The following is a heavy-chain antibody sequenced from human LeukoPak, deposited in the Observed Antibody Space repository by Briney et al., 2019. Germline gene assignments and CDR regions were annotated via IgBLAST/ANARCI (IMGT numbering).Heavy chain of an antibody. CDR2: IYHSGST. V-gene: IGHV4-4*02. Sequence: SGTLPLTCAVSGGSISSSNWWSWVRQPPGKGLEWIGEIYHSGSTNYNPSLKSRVTISVDKSKNQFSLKLSSVTAADTAVYYCARPEGNPYSSSHYYYGMDVWGQGTTVTVSS. CDR3: ARPEGNPYSSSHYYYGMDV. CDR1: GGSISSSNW. D-gene: IGHD6-13*01. J-gene: IGHJ6*02.